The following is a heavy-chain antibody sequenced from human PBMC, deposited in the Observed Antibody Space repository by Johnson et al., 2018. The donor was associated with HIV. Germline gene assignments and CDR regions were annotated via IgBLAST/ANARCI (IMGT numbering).Heavy chain of an antibody. CDR3: AKDVEYYDANDAFDI. V-gene: IGHV3-30*02. CDR2: IRYDGSNK. CDR1: GFTFTNYA. J-gene: IGHJ3*02. Sequence: QVQLVESGGGLVKPGGSLRLSCAASGFTFTNYAMHWVRQAPDKGLEWVAFIRYDGSNKYFADSVKGRFTISRDNSKNTLYLQMNSLRAEDTALYYCAKDVEYYDANDAFDIWGQGTMVTVSS. D-gene: IGHD3-22*01.